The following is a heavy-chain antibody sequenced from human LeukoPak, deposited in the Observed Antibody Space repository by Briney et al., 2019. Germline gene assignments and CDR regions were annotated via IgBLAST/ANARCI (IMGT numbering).Heavy chain of an antibody. CDR1: GFTFGNYA. J-gene: IGHJ6*03. Sequence: PGRSLRLSRTASGFTFGNYAMSWVRQAAGKGLEWVGFIGSNAYGGTTEYAASVKGRFTISRDDSKSIAYLQMNSLKTEDTAVYYCTRCILGYSTGWSPYYYYYMGLWGNGTAVTVSS. CDR3: TRCILGYSTGWSPYYYYYMGL. D-gene: IGHD6-19*01. CDR2: IGSNAYGGTT. V-gene: IGHV3-49*04.